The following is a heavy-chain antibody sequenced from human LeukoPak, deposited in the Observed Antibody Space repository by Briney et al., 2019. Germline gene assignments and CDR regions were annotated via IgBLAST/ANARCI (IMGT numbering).Heavy chain of an antibody. CDR2: INANSGGT. V-gene: IGHV1-2*02. CDR1: GYTFTGYY. CDR3: ARDGHGGNSFDF. D-gene: IGHD4-23*01. J-gene: IGHJ4*02. Sequence: ASVKVSCKASGYTFTGYYMHWVRQAPGKGVEWMGWINANSGGTDYAQKFQDRVTMTRDTSISTAYMELSRLTSDDTAVYYCARDGHGGNSFDFWCQGTLVTVSS.